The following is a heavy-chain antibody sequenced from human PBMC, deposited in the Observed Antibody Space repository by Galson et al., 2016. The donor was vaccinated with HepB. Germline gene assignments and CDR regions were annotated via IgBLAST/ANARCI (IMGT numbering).Heavy chain of an antibody. CDR3: ARDRDSSSYYSLDY. CDR2: IYYGGRT. CDR1: GGSISSYY. V-gene: IGHV4-59*01. J-gene: IGHJ4*02. D-gene: IGHD3-22*01. Sequence: SETLSLTCTVSGGSISSYYWSWIRQPPGKGLEWIGYIYYGGRTNYKPSLKSRVSISVDPSKNQFYLNLRSVTAADTAVYYCARDRDSSSYYSLDYWGQGTLVTVSS.